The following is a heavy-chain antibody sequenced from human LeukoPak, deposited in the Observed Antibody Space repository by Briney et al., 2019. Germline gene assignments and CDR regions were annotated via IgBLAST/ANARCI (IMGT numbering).Heavy chain of an antibody. CDR1: GGSISSYY. Sequence: PSETLSLTCTVSGGSISSYYWSWIRQPPGKALEWIAYISYTGSTNYNPSLKSRVTISVDTSKNQFPLKLNSVTAADTAVYYCARDLRGPNDYWGQGTLVTVSS. V-gene: IGHV4-59*01. D-gene: IGHD3-9*01. CDR3: ARDLRGPNDY. CDR2: ISYTGST. J-gene: IGHJ4*02.